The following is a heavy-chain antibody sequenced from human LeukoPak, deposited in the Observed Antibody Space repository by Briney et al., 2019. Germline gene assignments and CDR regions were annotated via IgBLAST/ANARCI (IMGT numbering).Heavy chain of an antibody. V-gene: IGHV3-74*01. Sequence: GGSLRLSCAASGFSFSGYWMHWVRQAPGKGLVWVSRVISDGSSTSYADSVKGRFTISRDIPKNTLYLQMNSLRAEDTAVYYCIRAGHYYDGSGYYYDWGQGTLVTVSS. D-gene: IGHD3-22*01. CDR1: GFSFSGYW. J-gene: IGHJ4*02. CDR2: VISDGSST. CDR3: IRAGHYYDGSGYYYD.